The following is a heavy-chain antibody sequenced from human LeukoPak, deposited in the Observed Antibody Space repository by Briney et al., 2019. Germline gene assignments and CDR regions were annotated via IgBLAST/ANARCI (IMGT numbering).Heavy chain of an antibody. Sequence: PGGSLRLSCAASGFSFNSYWMTWVRQAPGKGLEWVANIKQDGSEKNYVDSVKGRFTISRDNAKNSLYLQMNSLRAEDTAVYYCARENWYYFDYWGQGTLVTVSS. D-gene: IGHD1-1*01. CDR1: GFSFNSYW. V-gene: IGHV3-7*01. CDR3: ARENWYYFDY. CDR2: IKQDGSEK. J-gene: IGHJ4*02.